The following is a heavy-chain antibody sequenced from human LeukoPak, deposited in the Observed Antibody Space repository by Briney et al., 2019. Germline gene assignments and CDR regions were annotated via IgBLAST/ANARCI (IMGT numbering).Heavy chain of an antibody. D-gene: IGHD6-13*01. V-gene: IGHV3-21*01. CDR2: ISSSSSYI. CDR3: ARIAAAGTSRGDASDI. CDR1: GFTFSSYS. Sequence: GGSLRLSCAASGFTFSSYSMNWVRQAPGKGLEWVSSISSSSSYIYYADSVKGRFTISRDNAKNSLYLQMNSLRAEDTAVYYCARIAAAGTSRGDASDIWGQGTMVTVSS. J-gene: IGHJ3*02.